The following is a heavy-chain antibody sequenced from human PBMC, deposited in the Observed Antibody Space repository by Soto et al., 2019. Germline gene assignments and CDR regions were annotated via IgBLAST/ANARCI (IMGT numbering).Heavy chain of an antibody. J-gene: IGHJ4*02. Sequence: QVQLVQSGAEVKKPGASVKVSCKASGYTFTSNDINWVRQATGQGLEWMGWMNPNSGNTGYAQEFQGRVTMTRNTSISTAYMELSSLRSEDTAVYYCARRYDFWNGYGLDYWGQGTLVTVSS. V-gene: IGHV1-8*01. D-gene: IGHD3-3*01. CDR3: ARRYDFWNGYGLDY. CDR2: MNPNSGNT. CDR1: GYTFTSND.